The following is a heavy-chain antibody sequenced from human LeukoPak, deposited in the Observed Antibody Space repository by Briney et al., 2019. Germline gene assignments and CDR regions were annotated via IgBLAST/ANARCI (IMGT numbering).Heavy chain of an antibody. CDR2: IYYSGST. D-gene: IGHD5-24*01. Sequence: PSETLSLTCTVSGGSISSTSYYWGWIRQPPGKGLEWIGSIYYSGSTYYNPSLKSRVTISVDTSKNQFSLKLSSVTAADTAVYYCARVVKDTWLQYGVDAFDIWGQGTMVTVSS. V-gene: IGHV4-39*07. J-gene: IGHJ3*02. CDR3: ARVVKDTWLQYGVDAFDI. CDR1: GGSISSTSYY.